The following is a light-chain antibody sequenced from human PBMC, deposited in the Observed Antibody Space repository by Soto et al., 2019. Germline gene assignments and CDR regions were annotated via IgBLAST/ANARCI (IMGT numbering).Light chain of an antibody. CDR3: QKYDSAPLT. Sequence: DIQMTQSPSSLSASVGDRVTITCRASQDIGYFLTWYQQRPGKVPKLMIYYASSLFSGAPSRFSGSGSGTDFTLTICSLQPDDVATYYCQKYDSAPLTFGPGTRVEIK. CDR1: QDIGYF. J-gene: IGKJ3*01. V-gene: IGKV1-27*01. CDR2: YAS.